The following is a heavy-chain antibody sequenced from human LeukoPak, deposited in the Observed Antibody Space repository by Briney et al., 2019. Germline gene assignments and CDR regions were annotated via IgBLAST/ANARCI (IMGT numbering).Heavy chain of an antibody. J-gene: IGHJ4*02. CDR2: FDPEDGET. V-gene: IGHV1-24*01. D-gene: IGHD3-3*01. CDR3: ATGVTIFGVVTGDFDY. Sequence: GASVKLSCKVSGYTLTELSMHWVRQAPGKGLEWMGGFDPEDGETIYAQKFQGRVTMTEDTSTDTAYMELSSLRSEDTAVYYCATGVTIFGVVTGDFDYWGQGTLVTVSS. CDR1: GYTLTELS.